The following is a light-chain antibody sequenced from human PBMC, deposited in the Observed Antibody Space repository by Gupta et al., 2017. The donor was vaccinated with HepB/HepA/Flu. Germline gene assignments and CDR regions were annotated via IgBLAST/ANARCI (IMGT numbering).Light chain of an antibody. J-gene: IGKJ4*01. V-gene: IGKV3-11*01. CDR1: QSVSSY. CDR3: QQRSNRRLT. Sequence: EIVLTQSPATLSLSPGERATLSCRASQSVSSYLAWYQQKPGQAPRLLIYDASNRATGIPARFSGSWSGTDFTLTISSLEPEDFAVYYCQQRSNRRLTFGGGTKVEIK. CDR2: DAS.